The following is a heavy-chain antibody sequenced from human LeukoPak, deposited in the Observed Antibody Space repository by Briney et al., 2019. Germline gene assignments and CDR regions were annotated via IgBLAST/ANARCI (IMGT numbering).Heavy chain of an antibody. J-gene: IGHJ3*02. V-gene: IGHV4-39*06. CDR2: IYYSGST. CDR1: GVSISSSTCY. CDR3: ARDDRVGSYRSRDAFHI. D-gene: IGHD3-10*01. Sequence: PSETLSLTCTVSGVSISSSTCYWGWIRQPPGQGLEWVGSIYYSGSTYSNPSLKSRVTISVDTSNDRFPLKLTSVTAADTAMYYCARDDRVGSYRSRDAFHIWGQGAMVTVSS.